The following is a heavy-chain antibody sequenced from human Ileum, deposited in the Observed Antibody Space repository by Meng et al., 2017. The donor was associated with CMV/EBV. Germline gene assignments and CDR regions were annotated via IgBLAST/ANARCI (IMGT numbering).Heavy chain of an antibody. D-gene: IGHD1-1*01. J-gene: IGHJ4*02. CDR2: ISFDGSNQ. CDR1: GFTFREYS. V-gene: IGHV3-30*04. CDR3: ARWNDVDRVYWNGVDLMYSFDL. Sequence: GGSLRLSCVGAGFTFREYSIHWVRQAPGKGLEWVALISFDGSNQYYADSVKGRFTISRDNAKNSLFLQMNDLTTEDTAVYFCARWNDVDRVYWNGVDLMYSFDLWGQGILVTVSS.